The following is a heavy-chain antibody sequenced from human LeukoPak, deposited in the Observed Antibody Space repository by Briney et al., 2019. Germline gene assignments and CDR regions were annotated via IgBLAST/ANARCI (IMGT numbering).Heavy chain of an antibody. D-gene: IGHD6-13*01. CDR2: INHSGST. CDR3: ARGLARSSSWTRVYFDY. V-gene: IGHV4-34*01. J-gene: IGHJ4*02. CDR1: GGSFSGYY. Sequence: PSETLSLTCAVYGGSFSGYYWSWIRQPPGKGLEWIGEINHSGSTNYNPSLKSRVTISVGTSKNQFSLKLSSVTAADTAVYYCARGLARSSSWTRVYFDYWGQGTLVTVSS.